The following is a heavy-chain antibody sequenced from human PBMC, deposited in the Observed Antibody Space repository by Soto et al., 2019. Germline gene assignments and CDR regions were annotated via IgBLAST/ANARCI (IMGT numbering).Heavy chain of an antibody. J-gene: IGHJ5*02. V-gene: IGHV4-61*08. CDR2: VYCSGST. Sequence: SETLSLTCTVSGGSISSGDYYWSWIRQPPGKGLEWIGYVYCSGSTYYNPSLKSRVTISVDTSRNQFSLKVNSVTAADTAVYYCARRAVVAVTGSLDNWLDPWGQGILVTVSS. CDR1: GGSISSGDYY. CDR3: ARRAVVAVTGSLDNWLDP. D-gene: IGHD2-21*01.